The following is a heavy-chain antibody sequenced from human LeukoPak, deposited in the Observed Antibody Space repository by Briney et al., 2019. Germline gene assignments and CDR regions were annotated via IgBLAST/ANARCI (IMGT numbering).Heavy chain of an antibody. CDR3: ARSDGSGSSDY. Sequence: GGSLRLSCAVSGFTFSSYDMHWVRQATGKGLEWVSLIGTAGDTYYSDSVKGRFTTSRDNAKNSLYLQMNSLRAGDTAVYYCARSDGSGSSDYWGQGTLVTVSS. CDR1: GFTFSSYD. J-gene: IGHJ4*02. D-gene: IGHD3-10*01. V-gene: IGHV3-13*04. CDR2: IGTAGDT.